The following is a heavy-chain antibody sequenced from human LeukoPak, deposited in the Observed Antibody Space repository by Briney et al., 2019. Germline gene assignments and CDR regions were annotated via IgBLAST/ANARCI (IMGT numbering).Heavy chain of an antibody. CDR2: LSTDSIYI. CDR3: ARGSCTSTSCPLFDY. V-gene: IGHV3-21*01. D-gene: IGHD2-2*01. J-gene: IGHJ4*02. CDR1: GFSFSSYS. Sequence: PGGSLRLSCAASGFSFSSYSMSWVREAPGQGLEWVSSLSTDSIYIFYADSVKGRLTSSRDNAKNSLFLQMNGLRAEDTAVYYCARGSCTSTSCPLFDYWGQGTLVTVSS.